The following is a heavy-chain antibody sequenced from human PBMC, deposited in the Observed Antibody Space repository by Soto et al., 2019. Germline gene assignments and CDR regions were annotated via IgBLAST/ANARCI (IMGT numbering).Heavy chain of an antibody. CDR2: INHSGST. Sequence: QVQLQQWGAGLLKPSETLSLTCAVYGGSFSGYYWSWIRQPPGKGLEWIGEINHSGSTNYNPSLKIRVTISVDTSKNQFSLKLSSVTAADTAVYYCARIQWLVRSRPPHWYFDLWGRGTLVTVSS. V-gene: IGHV4-34*01. J-gene: IGHJ2*01. D-gene: IGHD6-19*01. CDR3: ARIQWLVRSRPPHWYFDL. CDR1: GGSFSGYY.